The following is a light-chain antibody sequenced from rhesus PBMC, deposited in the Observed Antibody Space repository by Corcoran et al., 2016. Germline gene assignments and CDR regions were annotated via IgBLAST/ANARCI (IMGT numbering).Light chain of an antibody. CDR3: QQYSSGPRT. V-gene: IGKV1-22*01. CDR1: QGISSW. J-gene: IGKJ1*01. CDR2: RAS. Sequence: DIQMTQSPSSLSASVGDTVTITCRASQGISSWLAWYQQKPGEAPKLLIYRASNLKKGVPSRFSGSGAGTDFTLTISSLQSEDFATYYCQQYSSGPRTFGQGTKVEIK.